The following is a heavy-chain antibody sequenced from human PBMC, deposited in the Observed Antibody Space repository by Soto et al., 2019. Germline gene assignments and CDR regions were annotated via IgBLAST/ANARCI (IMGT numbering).Heavy chain of an antibody. Sequence: GGSLRLSCAASGFPFINYAISWGRQAPGKGLEWVSAISGSGGSTYYADSVNGRFTISRDNTKNTLYLQMNSLRADDTAVYYCAKVHYYDGSGSYHYYGMDVWGQGTTVTVSS. V-gene: IGHV3-23*01. D-gene: IGHD3-22*01. CDR3: AKVHYYDGSGSYHYYGMDV. CDR2: ISGSGGST. CDR1: GFPFINYA. J-gene: IGHJ6*02.